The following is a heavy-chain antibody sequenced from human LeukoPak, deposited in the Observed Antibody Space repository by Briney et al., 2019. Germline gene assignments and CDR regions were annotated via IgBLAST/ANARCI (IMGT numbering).Heavy chain of an antibody. CDR1: GFTFDDYA. D-gene: IGHD6-19*01. V-gene: IGHV3-9*03. CDR2: ISWNSGSI. Sequence: SGGSLRLSCAASGFTFDDYAMHWVRHAPGKGLEWVSGISWNSGSIGYADSVKGRFTISRDNAKNSLYLRMNSLRAEDMALYYCAKSAGSVACPHDAFDIWGQGTMVTVSS. CDR3: AKSAGSVACPHDAFDI. J-gene: IGHJ3*02.